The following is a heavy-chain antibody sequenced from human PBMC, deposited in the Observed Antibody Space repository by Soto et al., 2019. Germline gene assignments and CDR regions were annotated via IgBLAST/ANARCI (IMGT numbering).Heavy chain of an antibody. J-gene: IGHJ6*02. CDR2: INPNSGGT. CDR3: ARLTGTRVIYYYYGMDV. D-gene: IGHD1-7*01. V-gene: IGHV1-2*02. Sequence: QVQLVQSGAEVKKPGASVKVSCKASGYTFTGYYMHWVRQAPGQGLEWMGWINPNSGGTNYAQKFQGRVTMTRDTSISTAYMELSRLTSDDTAVYYCARLTGTRVIYYYYGMDVWGQGTTVTVSS. CDR1: GYTFTGYY.